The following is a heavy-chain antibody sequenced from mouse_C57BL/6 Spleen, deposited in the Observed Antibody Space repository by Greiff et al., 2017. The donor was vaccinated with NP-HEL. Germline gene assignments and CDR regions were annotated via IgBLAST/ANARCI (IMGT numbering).Heavy chain of an antibody. CDR3: ARVGDYDGFAD. D-gene: IGHD2-4*01. Sequence: EVQGVESGGGLVKPGGSLKLSCAASGFTFSSYAMSWVRQTPEKRLEWVATISDGGSYTYYPDNVKGRFTISRDNAKNNLYLQMSHLKSEDTAMYYCARVGDYDGFADWGQGTLVTVSA. CDR2: ISDGGSYT. J-gene: IGHJ3*01. CDR1: GFTFSSYA. V-gene: IGHV5-4*01.